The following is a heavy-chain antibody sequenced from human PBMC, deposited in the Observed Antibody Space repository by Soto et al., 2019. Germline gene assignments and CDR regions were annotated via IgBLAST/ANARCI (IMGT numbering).Heavy chain of an antibody. CDR1: GGTFNSDV. D-gene: IGHD4-17*01. V-gene: IGHV1-69*04. J-gene: IGHJ6*02. CDR2: IIPVLDRA. CDR3: ARSGSVTTQYYHGMDV. Sequence: QVQLVQSGAEVKSPGSSVKVSCKASGGTFNSDVINWVRQAPGQGLEWMGRIIPVLDRADYAQNFQGSVTLTADKSTPTVHMEMSGLRSEDTAVFYCARSGSVTTQYYHGMDVWGQGTTVTVSS.